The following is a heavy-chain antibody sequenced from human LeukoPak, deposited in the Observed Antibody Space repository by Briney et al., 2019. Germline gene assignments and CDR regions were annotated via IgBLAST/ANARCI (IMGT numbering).Heavy chain of an antibody. J-gene: IGHJ4*02. CDR3: ATQRGSYLWGTDFDY. D-gene: IGHD3-16*01. V-gene: IGHV1-2*02. Sequence: ASVTVSCKASGYTFTGYYMHWVRQAPGPGLEWMGWINPNSGDTKYAQKFQGRVTMTRDTSISTAYMELSRLRSDDTAVYYCATQRGSYLWGTDFDYWGQGTLVTVSS. CDR2: INPNSGDT. CDR1: GYTFTGYY.